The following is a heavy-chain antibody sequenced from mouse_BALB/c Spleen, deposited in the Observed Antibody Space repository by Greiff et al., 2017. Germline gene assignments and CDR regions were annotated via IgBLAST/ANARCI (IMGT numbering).Heavy chain of an antibody. J-gene: IGHJ2*01. CDR3: TRGDGYLYYFDY. CDR2: IRLKSNNYAT. V-gene: IGHV6-6*02. D-gene: IGHD2-3*01. Sequence: EVKLVESGGGLVQPGGSMKLSCVASGFTFSNYWMNWVRQSPEKGLEWVAEIRLKSNNYATHYAESVKGRFTISRDDSKSSVYLQMNNLRAEDTGIYYCTRGDGYLYYFDYWGQGTTLTVSS. CDR1: GFTFSNYW.